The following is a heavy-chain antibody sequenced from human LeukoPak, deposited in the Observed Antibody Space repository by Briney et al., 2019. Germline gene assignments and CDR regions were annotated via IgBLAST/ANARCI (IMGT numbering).Heavy chain of an antibody. J-gene: IGHJ4*02. V-gene: IGHV3-21*01. D-gene: IGHD1-26*01. CDR1: GFTFSNFA. Sequence: GGSLRLSCAASGFTFSNFAMHWVRQAPGKGLEWVSSISSSSSYIYYAGSVKGRFTISRDNAKNSLYLQMNGLRAEDTAVYYCARDGRSLSYFDYWGQGTLVTVSS. CDR2: ISSSSSYI. CDR3: ARDGRSLSYFDY.